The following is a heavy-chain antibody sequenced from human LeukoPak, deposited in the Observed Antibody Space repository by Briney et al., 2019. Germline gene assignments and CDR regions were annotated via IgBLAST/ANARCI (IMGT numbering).Heavy chain of an antibody. J-gene: IGHJ4*02. V-gene: IGHV4-39*01. CDR3: ASHRGYYGSGSKVDY. D-gene: IGHD3-10*01. CDR2: IYYSGST. Sequence: SETLPLTCTVSGGSISSSNHYWGWIRQPPGKGLEWIGSIYYSGSTYYNPSLKSRVTISVDTSKNQFSLKLSSVTAADTAVYYCASHRGYYGSGSKVDYWGQGTLVTVSS. CDR1: GGSISSSNHY.